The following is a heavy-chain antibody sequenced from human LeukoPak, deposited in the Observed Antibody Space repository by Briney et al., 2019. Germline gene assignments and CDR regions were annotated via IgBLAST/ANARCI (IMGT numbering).Heavy chain of an antibody. CDR2: IYPRDGST. CDR3: ARDQEGFDY. J-gene: IGHJ4*02. Sequence: ASVKVSCKASGYTFTNNYLHWVRQAPGQGLEWMGMIYPRDGSTSYAQNFQGRVTVTRDTSTTTVHMELRGPRSEDTAVYYCARDQEGFDYWGQGTVVTVSS. CDR1: GYTFTNNY. V-gene: IGHV1-46*01.